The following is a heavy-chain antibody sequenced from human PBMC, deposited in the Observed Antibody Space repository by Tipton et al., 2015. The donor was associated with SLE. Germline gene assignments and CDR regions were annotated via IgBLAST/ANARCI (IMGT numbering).Heavy chain of an antibody. V-gene: IGHV4-59*08. Sequence: TLSLTCTVSGGSIGSYYWSWIRQPPGKELEWIGYIYSTGTTNYSPSLKSRVTISVDTSKNQFSLRLTSVTAADTAVYYCARGVHQLGRFDYWGRGTLVTVSS. D-gene: IGHD6-13*01. CDR3: ARGVHQLGRFDY. J-gene: IGHJ4*02. CDR1: GGSIGSYY. CDR2: IYSTGTT.